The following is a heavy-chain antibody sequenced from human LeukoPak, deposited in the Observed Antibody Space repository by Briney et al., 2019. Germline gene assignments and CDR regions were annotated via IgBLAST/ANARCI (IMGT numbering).Heavy chain of an antibody. CDR1: GFTFSSYA. Sequence: GGSLRLSCAASGFTFSSYAMSWVRQTPGKGLEWVSGISGSGGSTNYADSVKGRFTISRDNSKNTLYLQMNSLRAEDTAVYYCAKSYDSSGYYSYSIDPPREPLDYWGQGTLVTVSS. J-gene: IGHJ4*02. CDR2: ISGSGGST. D-gene: IGHD3-22*01. V-gene: IGHV3-23*01. CDR3: AKSYDSSGYYSYSIDPPREPLDY.